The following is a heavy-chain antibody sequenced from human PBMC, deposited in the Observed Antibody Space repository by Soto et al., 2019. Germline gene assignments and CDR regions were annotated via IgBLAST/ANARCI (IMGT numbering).Heavy chain of an antibody. V-gene: IGHV4-4*07. CDR1: GGSISSYY. Sequence: SGTLSLTCTASGGSISSYYWSWIRQPAGKGLEWIGRIYTSGSTTYNPSLKSRVTMSVDTSKNQFSLKLSSVTAAETAVYYCARAPAAGKLFDPWGQGTLVTVSS. CDR2: IYTSGST. J-gene: IGHJ5*02. CDR3: ARAPAAGKLFDP. D-gene: IGHD6-13*01.